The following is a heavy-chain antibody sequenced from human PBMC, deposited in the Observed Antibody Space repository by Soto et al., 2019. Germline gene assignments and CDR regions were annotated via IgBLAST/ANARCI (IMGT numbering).Heavy chain of an antibody. Sequence: EVQLLESGGGLVQPGGSLRLSCAASGFTFSNYAMTWVRQAPGKGLEWVSAISGSGGTTYCADSVKGRFTISRDNSKNTLYLQMNSLRVEDTALYYCAKDGGGLAAAAVRPLGASDCWGQGTLVTVSS. D-gene: IGHD6-13*01. CDR3: AKDGGGLAAAAVRPLGASDC. J-gene: IGHJ4*02. CDR1: GFTFSNYA. CDR2: ISGSGGTT. V-gene: IGHV3-23*01.